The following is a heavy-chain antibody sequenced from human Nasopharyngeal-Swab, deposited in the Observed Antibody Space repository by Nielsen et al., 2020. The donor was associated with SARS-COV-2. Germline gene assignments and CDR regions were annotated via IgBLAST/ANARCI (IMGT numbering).Heavy chain of an antibody. J-gene: IGHJ4*02. Sequence: GEPLKISCAASGFTFSSYAMHWVRQAPGKGLDWLAVISYDGSNEYYADSVKGRFTISRDNAKNSLYLQMNSLRAEDTAVYYCARDTGYCSGGSCYLSHFDYWGQGTLVTVSS. CDR1: GFTFSSYA. V-gene: IGHV3-30-3*01. D-gene: IGHD2-15*01. CDR3: ARDTGYCSGGSCYLSHFDY. CDR2: ISYDGSNE.